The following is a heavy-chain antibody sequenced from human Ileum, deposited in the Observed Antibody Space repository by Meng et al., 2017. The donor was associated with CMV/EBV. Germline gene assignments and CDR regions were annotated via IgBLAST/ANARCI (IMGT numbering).Heavy chain of an antibody. D-gene: IGHD2-2*01. CDR1: GFRFDDFG. J-gene: IGHJ5*02. V-gene: IGHV3-20*04. CDR2: VNWNGGST. Sequence: GGSLRLSCEVSGFRFDDFGMRWVRQAPGKGLEWVSGVNWNGGSTDYADFVSGRFIVSRDSAKNSVYLQMNSLRVEDTAVYYCARDNWRAGNCSSSTCYRLGLNPWGQGTLVTVSS. CDR3: ARDNWRAGNCSSSTCYRLGLNP.